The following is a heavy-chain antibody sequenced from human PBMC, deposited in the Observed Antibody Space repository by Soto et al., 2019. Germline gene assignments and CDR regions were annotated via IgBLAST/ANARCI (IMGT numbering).Heavy chain of an antibody. D-gene: IGHD1-1*01. V-gene: IGHV3-21*01. CDR2: ISKSSSLI. Sequence: GGSLRLSCAASGFIFSSFTMTWVRQAPGMGLQYLASISKSSSLIYYADSVRGRFIISRDNSKDSVFLQMYSLRAEDTAMYYCVRGDDRVDWGQGXLVTVSS. CDR3: VRGDDRVD. CDR1: GFIFSSFT. J-gene: IGHJ4*02.